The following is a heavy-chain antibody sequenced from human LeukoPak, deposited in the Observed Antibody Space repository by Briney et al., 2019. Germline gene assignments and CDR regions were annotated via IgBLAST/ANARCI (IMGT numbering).Heavy chain of an antibody. D-gene: IGHD3-10*01. CDR3: ARDSFYYGSGSYYTLDY. CDR2: IIPIFGTA. Sequence: SVKVSCKASGGTFSSYAISWVRQAPGQGLEWMGGIIPIFGTANYAQKFQGRVTITADESTSTAYMELSSLRSEDTAVYYCARDSFYYGSGSYYTLDYWGQGTLVTVSS. CDR1: GGTFSSYA. J-gene: IGHJ4*02. V-gene: IGHV1-69*13.